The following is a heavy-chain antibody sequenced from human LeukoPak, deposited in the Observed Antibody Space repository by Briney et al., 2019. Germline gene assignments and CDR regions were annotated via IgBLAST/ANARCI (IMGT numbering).Heavy chain of an antibody. V-gene: IGHV1-69*05. CDR2: IIPIFGTA. CDR3: AVREAGYYYGSSGYYGY. Sequence: SVKVSCKASGGTFSSYAISWVRQAPGQGLEWMGRIIPIFGTANYAQKFQGRVTITTDESTSTAYMELSSLRSEDTAVYYCAVREAGYYYGSSGYYGYWGQGTLVTVSS. J-gene: IGHJ4*02. D-gene: IGHD3-22*01. CDR1: GGTFSSYA.